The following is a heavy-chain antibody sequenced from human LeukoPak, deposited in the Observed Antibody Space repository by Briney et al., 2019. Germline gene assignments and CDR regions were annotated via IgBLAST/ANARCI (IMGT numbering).Heavy chain of an antibody. CDR3: ARKFSDGWPYHYGLDV. J-gene: IGHJ6*02. CDR1: GGSISTDSYY. D-gene: IGHD5-24*01. CDR2: IYRSGST. Sequence: SETLSLTCSVSGGSISTDSYYWGWIRQPPGKGLEWIGSIYRSGSTYYSSSLMSRVTISVDTSRNQFSLQLTSVTAADTAVYFCARKFSDGWPYHYGLDVWGQGTTVTVSS. V-gene: IGHV4-39*01.